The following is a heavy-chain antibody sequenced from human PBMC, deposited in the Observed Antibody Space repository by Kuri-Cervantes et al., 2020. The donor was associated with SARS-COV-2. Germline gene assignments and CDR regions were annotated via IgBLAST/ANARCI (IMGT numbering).Heavy chain of an antibody. Sequence: ASVKVSCKASGYTFTGYYIHWVRQAPGQGLEWMGWINLNTDGTHYAQNFQGRVTMTRDTSISTAYMELSRLRSDDTAVYYCARESIAARLDAFDIWGQGTMVTVSS. V-gene: IGHV1-2*02. D-gene: IGHD6-6*01. J-gene: IGHJ3*02. CDR1: GYTFTGYY. CDR2: INLNTDGT. CDR3: ARESIAARLDAFDI.